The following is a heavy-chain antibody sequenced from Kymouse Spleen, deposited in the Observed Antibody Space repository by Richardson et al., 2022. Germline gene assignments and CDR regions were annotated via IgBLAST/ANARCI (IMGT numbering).Heavy chain of an antibody. CDR1: GGSFSGYY. J-gene: IGHJ4*02. CDR3: ARGQQLVRGYFDY. Sequence: QVQLQQWGAGLLKPSETLSLTCAVYGGSFSGYYWSWIRQPPGKGLEWIGEINHSGSTNYNPSLKSRVTISVDTSKNQFSLKLSSVTAADTAVYYCARGQQLVRGYFDYWGQGTLVTVSS. V-gene: IGHV4-34*01. CDR2: INHSGST. D-gene: IGHD6-13*01.